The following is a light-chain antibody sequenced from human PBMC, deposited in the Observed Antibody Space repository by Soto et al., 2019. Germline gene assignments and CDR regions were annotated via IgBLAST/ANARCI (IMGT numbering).Light chain of an antibody. Sequence: DIQLTQSPSSLSASVGDRVTITCQASQDINTYLNWYQQKPGKAPKLLIYDASNLETGVPSRFSGSGSGTDFNFTVSSLQHEDLAHYYCQQHDNLVTFGQGTRLEIK. CDR3: QQHDNLVT. J-gene: IGKJ5*01. V-gene: IGKV1-33*01. CDR1: QDINTY. CDR2: DAS.